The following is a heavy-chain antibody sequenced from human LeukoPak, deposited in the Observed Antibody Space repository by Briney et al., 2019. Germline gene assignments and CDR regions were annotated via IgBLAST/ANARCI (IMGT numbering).Heavy chain of an antibody. D-gene: IGHD6-6*01. CDR2: ISSSGTTT. J-gene: IGHJ4*02. CDR1: GFSFSVYE. Sequence: PGGSLRLSCAASGFSFSVYEMHWVRQAPGKGLEWISDISSSGTTTYYADSVKGRFTISRDNARNSLYLQMNSLRAEDTAIYYCARVGLSSSSLDYWGQGTLVTVSS. CDR3: ARVGLSSSSLDY. V-gene: IGHV3-48*03.